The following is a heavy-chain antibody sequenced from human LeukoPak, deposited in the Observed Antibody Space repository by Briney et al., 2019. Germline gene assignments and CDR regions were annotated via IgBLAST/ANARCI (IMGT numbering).Heavy chain of an antibody. D-gene: IGHD4-11*01. V-gene: IGHV3-7*01. CDR1: GFTLSTYW. CDR2: IKQDGTEK. CDR3: AREARRYHYTYFDY. Sequence: GGSLRLSCAASGFTLSTYWMTWVRQAPGKGLEWVATIKQDGTEKYYVVSVKGRFTVSRDNAENSLYLQMNSLRAEDTAVYYCAREARRYHYTYFDYWGQGSLVTVSS. J-gene: IGHJ4*02.